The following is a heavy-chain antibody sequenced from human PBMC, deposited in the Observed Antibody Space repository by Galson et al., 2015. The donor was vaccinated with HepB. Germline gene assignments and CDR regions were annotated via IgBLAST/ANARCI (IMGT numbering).Heavy chain of an antibody. V-gene: IGHV3-11*06. CDR2: ISSSSSHT. Sequence: SLRLSCAASGFTFSDYYMSWIRQAPGKGLEWLSYISSSSSHTYYADSVKGRFTISRDNAKNSLYLHLNSLRAEDTAVYYCARGDCSSTSCPSYYYGMDVWGQGTTVTVSS. J-gene: IGHJ6*02. D-gene: IGHD2-2*01. CDR1: GFTFSDYY. CDR3: ARGDCSSTSCPSYYYGMDV.